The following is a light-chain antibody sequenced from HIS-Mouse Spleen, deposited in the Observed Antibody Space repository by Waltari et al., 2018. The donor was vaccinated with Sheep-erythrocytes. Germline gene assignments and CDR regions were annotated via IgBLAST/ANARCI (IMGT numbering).Light chain of an antibody. CDR3: CSYAGSYNHV. CDR1: SSDVGCYNY. V-gene: IGLV2-11*01. Sequence: QSALTQPRSVSGSPGQSVTISCTGTSSDVGCYNYVSWYQQHPGKAPKLMIYDVSKRPSGFPDRCSGSMSGTTASLPISGLQAEDEADYYCCSYAGSYNHVFATGTKVTVL. CDR2: DVS. J-gene: IGLJ1*01.